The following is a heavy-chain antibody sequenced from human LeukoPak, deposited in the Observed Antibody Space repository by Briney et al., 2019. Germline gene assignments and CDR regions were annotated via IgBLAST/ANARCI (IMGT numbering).Heavy chain of an antibody. V-gene: IGHV3-20*04. D-gene: IGHD2-21*02. J-gene: IGHJ4*02. CDR3: TRGGPAYCGADCYDFDY. CDR2: INWSGGRT. Sequence: GGSLRLSCAVSGFNFEDYGMSWVRQAPGKGLEWVSSINWSGGRTGYADSVKGRFTISRDNSKNSLYLQMNSLRAEDTGFYYCTRGGPAYCGADCYDFDYWGQGTLVTVSS. CDR1: GFNFEDYG.